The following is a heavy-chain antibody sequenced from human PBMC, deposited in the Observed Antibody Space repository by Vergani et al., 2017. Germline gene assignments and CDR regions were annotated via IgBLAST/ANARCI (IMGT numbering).Heavy chain of an antibody. V-gene: IGHV3-23*01. Sequence: EVQLLESGGDLVQPGGSLRLSCTASGFIFSTYAMSWVRQAPGKGLEWVSTLSASDRRTHYADSVKGRFTISRDISKNTLFLHMNSLRPEDTAVYYCAKVGRSEVAGTFGAFDIWGQGIKVTVSS. J-gene: IGHJ3*02. CDR2: LSASDRRT. D-gene: IGHD6-19*01. CDR1: GFIFSTYA. CDR3: AKVGRSEVAGTFGAFDI.